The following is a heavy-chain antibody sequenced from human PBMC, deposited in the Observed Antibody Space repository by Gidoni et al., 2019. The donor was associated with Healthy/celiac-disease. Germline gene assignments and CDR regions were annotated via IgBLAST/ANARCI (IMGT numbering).Heavy chain of an antibody. CDR1: GGPISSYY. D-gene: IGHD3-10*01. CDR2: IYYSGST. V-gene: IGHV4-59*01. Sequence: QVQLQESGPGLVKPSETLSLTCTVSGGPISSYYWSWIRQPPGKGLEWIGYIYYSGSTNYNPSLKSRVTISVDTSKNQFSLKLSSVTAADTAVYYCARGGEYYGSGSEYWGQGTLVTVSS. J-gene: IGHJ4*02. CDR3: ARGGEYYGSGSEY.